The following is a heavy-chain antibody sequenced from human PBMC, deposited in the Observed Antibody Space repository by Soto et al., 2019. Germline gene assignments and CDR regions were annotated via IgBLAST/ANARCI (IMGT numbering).Heavy chain of an antibody. CDR3: ARGAIVATKGPYGMDV. D-gene: IGHD5-12*01. V-gene: IGHV4-34*01. CDR2: INHSGST. CDR1: GGSFSGYY. J-gene: IGHJ6*02. Sequence: QVQLQQWGAGLLKPSEPLSLTCAVYGGSFSGYYWSWIRQPPGKGLEWIGEINHSGSTNYNPSLKSRVTISVDTSKNQFSLKLSSVTAADTAVYYCARGAIVATKGPYGMDVWGQETTVTVSS.